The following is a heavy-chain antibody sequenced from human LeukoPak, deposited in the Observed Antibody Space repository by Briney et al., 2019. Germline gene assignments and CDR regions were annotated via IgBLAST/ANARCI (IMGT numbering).Heavy chain of an antibody. Sequence: ASVKLSCKASGYTFTSYYLHWVRQAPGQGLEWMSCINTNSSGTNYAQKFQGRVTMTRDTSISTAYMELSRLRSDDTAEYYCARALYYDSSGYYSSSYYYFQHWGQGTLVTVSS. CDR3: ARALYYDSSGYYSSSYYYFQH. V-gene: IGHV1-2*02. D-gene: IGHD3-22*01. J-gene: IGHJ1*01. CDR2: INTNSSGT. CDR1: GYTFTSYY.